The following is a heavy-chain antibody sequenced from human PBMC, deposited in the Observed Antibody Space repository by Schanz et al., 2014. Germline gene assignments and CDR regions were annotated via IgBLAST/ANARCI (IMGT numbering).Heavy chain of an antibody. D-gene: IGHD6-13*01. CDR2: IRSKTDNYVT. J-gene: IGHJ3*02. CDR1: GFTFSDSF. Sequence: EVQLVESGGGLIQPGGSLRLSCSASGFTFSDSFMSWIRQTPGKGLEWVGRIRSKTDNYVTEYVESVKGRFTISRDDSKNKVYLQMNSLKTEYTAVYYCTKLGPGNGFDIWGQGTMVTVSS. CDR3: TKLGPGNGFDI. V-gene: IGHV3-73*01.